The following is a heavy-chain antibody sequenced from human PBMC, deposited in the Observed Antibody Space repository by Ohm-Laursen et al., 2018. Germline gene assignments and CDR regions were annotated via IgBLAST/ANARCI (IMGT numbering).Heavy chain of an antibody. CDR3: ARYSSSLYGMDV. V-gene: IGHV4-59*01. D-gene: IGHD6-13*01. J-gene: IGHJ6*02. Sequence: TLSLTCTVSGGSISSYYWSWIRQPPGKGLEWIGYIYYSGSTNYNPSLKSRVTISVDTSKNQFSLKLSSVTAADTAVYYCARYSSSLYGMDVWGQGTTITVSS. CDR2: IYYSGST. CDR1: GGSISSYY.